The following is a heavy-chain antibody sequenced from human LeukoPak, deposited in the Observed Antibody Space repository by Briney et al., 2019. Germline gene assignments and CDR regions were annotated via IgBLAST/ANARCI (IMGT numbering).Heavy chain of an antibody. CDR3: ARASRTLLRFLEWLAGYYFDY. CDR1: GYTFTSYD. D-gene: IGHD3-3*01. Sequence: ASVKVSCKASGYTFTSYDINWVRQATGQGLEWMGWMNPNSGNTGYAQKFQGRVAMTRNTPISTAYMELSSLRSEDTAVYYCARASRTLLRFLEWLAGYYFDYWGQGTLVTVSS. J-gene: IGHJ4*02. CDR2: MNPNSGNT. V-gene: IGHV1-8*01.